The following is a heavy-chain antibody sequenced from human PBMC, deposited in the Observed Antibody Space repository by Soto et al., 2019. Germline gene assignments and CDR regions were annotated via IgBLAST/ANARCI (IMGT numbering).Heavy chain of an antibody. CDR3: PRYGGSILHGMDV. Sequence: GGSLRLSSAASGFTFSSYAMSWVRQAPGKGLEWVSAISGSAGSTYYADSVKGRFTISRDNSKNTLYLQMNSLRAEDTAVYYCPRYGGSILHGMDVWGPGTTVTVSS. CDR2: ISGSAGST. D-gene: IGHD3-9*01. CDR1: GFTFSSYA. J-gene: IGHJ6*02. V-gene: IGHV3-23*01.